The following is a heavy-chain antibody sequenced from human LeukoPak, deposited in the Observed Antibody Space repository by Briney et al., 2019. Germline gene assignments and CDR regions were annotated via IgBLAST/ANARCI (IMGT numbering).Heavy chain of an antibody. V-gene: IGHV4-39*01. CDR3: ARRDRTGTGWFDP. Sequence: PSETLSLTCTVSGGSISSSVTYYWAWIRQPPGKGLEWLGDVSYSGSTYYNPSLKRRLTISVDTSKNQFSLKVNSMTAADTAVYYCARRDRTGTGWFDPWGQGTLVTVSS. J-gene: IGHJ5*02. D-gene: IGHD6-13*01. CDR2: VSYSGST. CDR1: GGSISSSVTYY.